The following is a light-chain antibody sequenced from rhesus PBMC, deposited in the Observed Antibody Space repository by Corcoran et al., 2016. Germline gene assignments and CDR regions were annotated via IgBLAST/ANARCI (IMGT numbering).Light chain of an antibody. V-gene: IGKV1-28*03. CDR2: DAS. CDR1: QGISSY. CDR3: LQHNSYPFT. Sequence: DIQMTQSPSSLSASVGDTVTITCRASQGISSYLNWFQQKPGKALKLLIYDASSLESGVPSRFSGSGSGTDFTLTINSQQPEDFAAYYCLQHNSYPFTFGPGTKLDIK. J-gene: IGKJ3*01.